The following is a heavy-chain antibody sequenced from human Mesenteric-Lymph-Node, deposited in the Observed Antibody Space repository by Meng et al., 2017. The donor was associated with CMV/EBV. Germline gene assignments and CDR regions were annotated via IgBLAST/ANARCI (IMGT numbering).Heavy chain of an antibody. CDR2: ISGSGGST. Sequence: GESLKISCAASGFTFSSYGMHWVRQAPGKGLEWVSAISGSGGSTYYADSVKGRFTISRDNSKNTLYLQMNSLRAEDTAVYYCAKQGEGSYYYDSSGYYSDYWGQGTLVTVSS. CDR1: GFTFSSYG. D-gene: IGHD3-22*01. CDR3: AKQGEGSYYYDSSGYYSDY. V-gene: IGHV3-23*01. J-gene: IGHJ4*02.